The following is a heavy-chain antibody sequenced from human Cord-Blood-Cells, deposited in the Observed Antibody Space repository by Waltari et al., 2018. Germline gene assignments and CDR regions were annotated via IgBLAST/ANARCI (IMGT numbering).Heavy chain of an antibody. CDR2: ISGRGGCT. CDR1: GFTFSSYA. CDR3: AKELRYFDWLLTYFDY. V-gene: IGHV3-23*01. D-gene: IGHD3-9*01. Sequence: EVQLLESGGGLVQPGGSLRLSCAAPGFTFSSYAMSWVRQAPGKGLAWVSAISGRGGCTYYADEVKRGFTICRDNSKNTLYLQMNGLGAEDTAVYYCAKELRYFDWLLTYFDYWGQGALVTVSS. J-gene: IGHJ4*02.